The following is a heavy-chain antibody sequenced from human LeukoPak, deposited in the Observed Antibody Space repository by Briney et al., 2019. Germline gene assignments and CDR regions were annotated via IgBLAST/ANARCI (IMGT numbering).Heavy chain of an antibody. Sequence: GASVKVSCMASGYXFSSYDVTWVRQATGQGLEWVGWLNPNSGNTGFAPKFKGRVTLTSDTSINTAYMELSTLRSDDTAVYYCGRGIRNRLYSDSWGQGTLITVSS. CDR1: GYXFSSYD. J-gene: IGHJ4*02. V-gene: IGHV1-8*01. CDR3: GRGIRNRLYSDS. D-gene: IGHD1-14*01. CDR2: LNPNSGNT.